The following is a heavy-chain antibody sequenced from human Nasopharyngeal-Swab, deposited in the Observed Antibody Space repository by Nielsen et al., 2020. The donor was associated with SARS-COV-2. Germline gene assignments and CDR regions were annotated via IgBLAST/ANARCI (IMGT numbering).Heavy chain of an antibody. V-gene: IGHV3-30-3*01. J-gene: IGHJ3*02. CDR1: GFTFSSYA. Sequence: GESLKISCAASGFTFSSYAMHWVRQAPGKGLEWVAVISYDGSNKYYADSVKGRFTISRDNAKNSLYLQMNSLRAEDTAVYYCAREVLRFLEWLLPSDAFDIWGQGTMVTVSS. CDR2: ISYDGSNK. D-gene: IGHD3-3*01. CDR3: AREVLRFLEWLLPSDAFDI.